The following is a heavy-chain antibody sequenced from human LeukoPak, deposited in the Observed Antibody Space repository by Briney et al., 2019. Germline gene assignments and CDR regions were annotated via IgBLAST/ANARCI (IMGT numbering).Heavy chain of an antibody. CDR1: GYTFTSYG. D-gene: IGHD3-10*01. CDR2: ISAYNGNT. J-gene: IGHJ1*01. Sequence: ASVKVSCKASGYTFTSYGISWVRQAPGQGLEWMGWISAYNGNTNYAQKLQGRVTMTTDTSTSTAYMELRSLRSDDTAVYYCARRGVYGSRTSEYFQHWGQGTLVIVSS. CDR3: ARRGVYGSRTSEYFQH. V-gene: IGHV1-18*01.